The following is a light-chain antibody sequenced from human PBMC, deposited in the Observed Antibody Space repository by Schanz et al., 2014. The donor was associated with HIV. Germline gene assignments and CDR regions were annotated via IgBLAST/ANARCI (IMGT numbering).Light chain of an antibody. CDR3: SSYTGSSTYV. CDR2: DVS. Sequence: QSALTQPPSASGSPGQSVTISCTGTSSDVGGYNYVSWYQQHPGKAPKLMIYDVSKRPSGVPDRFSGSKSGNTASLTISGLQAEDEADYYCSSYTGSSTYVFGTGTKLTVL. V-gene: IGLV2-8*01. J-gene: IGLJ1*01. CDR1: SSDVGGYNY.